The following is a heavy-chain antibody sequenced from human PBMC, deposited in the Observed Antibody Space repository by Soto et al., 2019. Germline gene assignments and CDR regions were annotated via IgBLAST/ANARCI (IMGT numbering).Heavy chain of an antibody. CDR1: ASTLTNYY. CDR2: IISSSSYT. V-gene: IGHV3-11*06. J-gene: IGHJ6*02. Sequence: GRSLRLSWVPSASTLTNYYVSWIRHAPGEGMEWVSYIISSSSYTNYGGSVTGRFTISRDNAKYPLYLQMNSLRAGDTAVYYCARGHITMVRGPPHRSYCMDVWRQRTTVTVSS. CDR3: ARGHITMVRGPPHRSYCMDV. D-gene: IGHD3-10*01.